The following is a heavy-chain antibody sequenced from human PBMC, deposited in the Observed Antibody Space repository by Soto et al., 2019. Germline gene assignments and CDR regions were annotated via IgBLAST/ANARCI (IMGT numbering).Heavy chain of an antibody. D-gene: IGHD6-13*01. J-gene: IGHJ5*02. CDR3: ARGAAAGTLGGWFDP. CDR2: IIAYKGNT. CDR1: GYTFTGYD. V-gene: IGHV1-18*04. Sequence: ASLKVSCNPSGYTFTGYDISWVLQPPGQGLECIGWIIAYKGNTNCAQKLQGRGTMTTDTSTSTAYRELRSLRSDDSAAYYCARGAAAGTLGGWFDPCGEATLVTFSS.